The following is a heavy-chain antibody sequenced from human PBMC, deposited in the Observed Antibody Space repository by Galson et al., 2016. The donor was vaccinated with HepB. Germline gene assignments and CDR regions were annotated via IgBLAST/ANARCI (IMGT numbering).Heavy chain of an antibody. CDR3: SREMTGSYFD. CDR2: IRGDGIVS. CDR1: GFTFNAHW. Sequence: SLRLSCAASGFTFNAHWMNWVRQAPGKGLEWVATIRGDGIVSYYAESVRGRFTISRDNAKNSLYLQMNGLRVDETALYYCSREMTGSYFDWGQGTLVTVSS. J-gene: IGHJ4*02. V-gene: IGHV3-7*01. D-gene: IGHD3-10*01.